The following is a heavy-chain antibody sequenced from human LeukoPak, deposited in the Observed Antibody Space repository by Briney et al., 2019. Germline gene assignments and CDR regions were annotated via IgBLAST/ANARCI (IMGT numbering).Heavy chain of an antibody. D-gene: IGHD4-17*01. V-gene: IGHV3-23*01. CDR1: GFTFSSYA. Sequence: GGSLRLSCAASGFTFSSYAMSWVRQAPGKGLEWVSAISGSGGSTYYADSVKGRFTISRDNSKNTLYLQMNSLRAEDTAVYYCVRELRIRSASGAFDIWGQGTMVTVPS. J-gene: IGHJ3*02. CDR2: ISGSGGST. CDR3: VRELRIRSASGAFDI.